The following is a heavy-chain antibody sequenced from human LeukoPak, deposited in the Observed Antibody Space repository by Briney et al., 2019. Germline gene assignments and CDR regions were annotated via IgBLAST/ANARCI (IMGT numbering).Heavy chain of an antibody. V-gene: IGHV1-69*01. J-gene: IGHJ4*02. CDR3: ARGNTGSYLTHFDY. CDR2: IIPIFGTA. Sequence: GSSVKVSCKASGGTFSSYAISWVRQAPGQGLEWMGGIIPIFGTANYAQKFQGRVTITADESTSTAYMELSSLRSEDTAMYYCARGNTGSYLTHFDYWGQGTLVTVSS. CDR1: GGTFSSYA. D-gene: IGHD1-26*01.